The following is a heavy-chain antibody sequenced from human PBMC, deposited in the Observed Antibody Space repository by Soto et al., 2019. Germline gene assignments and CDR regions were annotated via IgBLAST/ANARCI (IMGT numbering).Heavy chain of an antibody. CDR3: ARIVVPAAIDCFDP. J-gene: IGHJ5*02. V-gene: IGHV1-18*04. D-gene: IGHD2-2*01. Sequence: AASVQVSCKASGYTFTSYGISWVRQAPGQGLEWMGWISAYNGNTNYAQKLQGRVTMTTDTSTSTAYMELRSLRSDDTAVYYCARIVVPAAIDCFDPWCHGTLVTVSS. CDR2: ISAYNGNT. CDR1: GYTFTSYG.